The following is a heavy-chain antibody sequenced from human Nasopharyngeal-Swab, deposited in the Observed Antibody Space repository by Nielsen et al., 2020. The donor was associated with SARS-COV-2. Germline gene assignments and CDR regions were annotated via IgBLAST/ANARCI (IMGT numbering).Heavy chain of an antibody. CDR1: GFTFSDYY. J-gene: IGHJ6*02. Sequence: GGSLRLSCAASGFTFSDYYMAWIRQAPGKGLEWVAVISYDGSNKYYADSVKGRFTISRDNSKNTLYLQMNSLRAEDTAVYYCARELLDGMDVWGQGTTVTVSS. CDR2: ISYDGSNK. V-gene: IGHV3-30*03. CDR3: ARELLDGMDV. D-gene: IGHD2-15*01.